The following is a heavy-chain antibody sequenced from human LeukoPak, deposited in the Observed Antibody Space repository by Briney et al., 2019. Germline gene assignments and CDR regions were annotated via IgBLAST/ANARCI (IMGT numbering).Heavy chain of an antibody. CDR2: IYHSGST. J-gene: IGHJ6*03. CDR3: ARQVWFGGYYMDV. CDR1: GYSISSGYY. V-gene: IGHV4-38-2*01. D-gene: IGHD3-10*01. Sequence: PSETLSLTCAASGYSISSGYYWGWIRQPPGKGLEWIGSIYHSGSTYYNPSLKSRVTISVDTSKNQFSLKLSSVTAADTAVYYCARQVWFGGYYMDVWGKGTTVTVSS.